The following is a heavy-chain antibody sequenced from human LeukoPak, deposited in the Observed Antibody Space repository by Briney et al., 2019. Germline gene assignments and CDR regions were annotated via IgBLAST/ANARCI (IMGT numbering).Heavy chain of an antibody. D-gene: IGHD5-18*01. CDR2: ISSSGSTI. CDR3: ASGPYSYGPDY. CDR1: GFTFSDYH. Sequence: PGGSLRLSCTASGFTFSDYHMNWIRRAPGKGLEWVSYISSSGSTIYYADSVKGRFTIPRDNAKNSLYLQMNSLRAEDTAVYYCASGPYSYGPDYWGQGTLVTVSS. J-gene: IGHJ4*02. V-gene: IGHV3-11*01.